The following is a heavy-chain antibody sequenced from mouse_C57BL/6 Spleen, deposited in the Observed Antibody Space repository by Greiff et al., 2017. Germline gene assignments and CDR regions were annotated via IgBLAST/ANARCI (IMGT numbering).Heavy chain of an antibody. CDR1: GYTFTDYE. V-gene: IGHV1-15*01. CDR2: IDPATGGT. J-gene: IGHJ3*01. D-gene: IGHD1-1*01. CDR3: TRDQLAIPFAY. Sequence: VQLQQSGAELVRPGASVTLSCKASGYTFTDYEMHWVKQTPVHGLEWIGAIDPATGGTAYNQKFKGKAILTADKSSSTAYMELRSLTSEDAAVYYCTRDQLAIPFAYWGQGTLVTVSA.